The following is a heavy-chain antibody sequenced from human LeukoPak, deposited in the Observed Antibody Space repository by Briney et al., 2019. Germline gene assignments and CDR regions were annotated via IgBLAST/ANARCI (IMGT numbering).Heavy chain of an antibody. J-gene: IGHJ3*02. CDR2: ISWNSGSI. V-gene: IGHV3-9*01. CDR1: GFTFDDYA. D-gene: IGHD2-15*01. Sequence: GGSLRLSCAASGFTFDDYAMHWVLQAPGKGLEWVSGISWNSGSIGYADSVKGRFTISRDNAKNSLYLQMNSLRAEDTALYYCAKDIVVVVAASGAFDIWGQGTMVTVSS. CDR3: AKDIVVVVAASGAFDI.